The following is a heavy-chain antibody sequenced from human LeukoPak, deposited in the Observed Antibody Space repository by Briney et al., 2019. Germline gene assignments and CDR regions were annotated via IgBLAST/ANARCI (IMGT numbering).Heavy chain of an antibody. Sequence: GGSLRLSCTASGFTFSAYAMMWVRQAPGKGPEWVSAIRGGGSAFYADSVKGRFTISRDNSKYTLFLQMNSLRAEDTAVYYCARDPNGDYIGAFDLWGPGTMVTVSS. D-gene: IGHD4-17*01. CDR1: GFTFSAYA. CDR3: ARDPNGDYIGAFDL. J-gene: IGHJ3*01. CDR2: IRGGGSA. V-gene: IGHV3-23*01.